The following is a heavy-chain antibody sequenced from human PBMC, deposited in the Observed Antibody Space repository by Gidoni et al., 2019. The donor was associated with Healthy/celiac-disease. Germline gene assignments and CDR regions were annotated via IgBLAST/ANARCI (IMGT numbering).Heavy chain of an antibody. CDR3: ARDRGHSSSWISDYYGMDV. CDR2: IWYDGSNK. CDR1: GFPFSSYG. D-gene: IGHD6-13*01. V-gene: IGHV3-33*01. Sequence: QVQLVESGGGVVQPGRSLRLSCAASGFPFSSYGMHWVRQAPGKGLEWVAVIWYDGSNKYYADSVKGRFTISRDNSKNTLYLQMNSLRAEDTAVYYCARDRGHSSSWISDYYGMDVWGQGTTVTVSS. J-gene: IGHJ6*02.